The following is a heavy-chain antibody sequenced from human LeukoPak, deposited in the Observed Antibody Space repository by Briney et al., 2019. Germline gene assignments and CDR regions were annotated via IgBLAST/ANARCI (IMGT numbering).Heavy chain of an antibody. CDR1: GFTFSSYA. V-gene: IGHV3-30-3*01. CDR2: LSYDGTNK. CDR3: ARGSNPKTYDYWSGPEFQY. D-gene: IGHD3-3*01. J-gene: IGHJ1*01. Sequence: PGGSLRLSCAASGFTFSSYAMHWVRQAPGKGLEWVAVLSYDGTNKYYADSVKGRFTISRDNSKNTLYLQMNSLRAEDTAVYYCARGSNPKTYDYWSGPEFQYWGQGTQVTVSS.